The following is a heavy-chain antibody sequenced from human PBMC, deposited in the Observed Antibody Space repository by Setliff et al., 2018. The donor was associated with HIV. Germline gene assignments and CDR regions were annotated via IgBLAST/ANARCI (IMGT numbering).Heavy chain of an antibody. CDR2: ISSSSSYT. J-gene: IGHJ4*02. CDR1: GFTFSDYY. V-gene: IGHV3-11*03. CDR3: ARASYYYDSSGWVDY. Sequence: PGESLKISCAASGFTFSDYYMSWIRQAPGKGLEWVSYISSSSSYTNYADSVKGRFTISRDNAKNSLYLQMNSLRAEDTAVYYCARASYYYDSSGWVDYWGQGTLVTAPQ. D-gene: IGHD3-22*01.